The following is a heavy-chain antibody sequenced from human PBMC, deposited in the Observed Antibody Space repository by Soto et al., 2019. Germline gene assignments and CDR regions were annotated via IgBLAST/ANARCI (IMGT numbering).Heavy chain of an antibody. CDR2: IHHTGTT. Sequence: SETLSLTCTVSGGSITRRNHYWGWVRQPPGKGLEWVASIHHTGTTYYNPSLRSRITMSIDTSNNRFSLSLTSVTAADTATYFCSTHSYYDHSSGHHDSWGQGTLVTVSS. CDR1: GGSITRRNHY. CDR3: STHSYYDHSSGHHDS. J-gene: IGHJ4*02. D-gene: IGHD3-16*01. V-gene: IGHV4-39*01.